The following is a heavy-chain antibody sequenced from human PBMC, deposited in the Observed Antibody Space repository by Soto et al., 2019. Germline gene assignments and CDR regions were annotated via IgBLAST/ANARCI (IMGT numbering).Heavy chain of an antibody. V-gene: IGHV4-59*11. CDR1: GGSISSHY. J-gene: IGHJ6*02. CDR3: ARDGREASGLDV. CDR2: IYYRGST. D-gene: IGHD1-26*01. Sequence: SETLSLTCTASGGSISSHYWSWVRQAPGKGLEWIGHIYYRGSTTYNPSLRSRSNISVDTANMQFSLKLTAVTTADTAVYYCARDGREASGLDVWGQGTKVTVSS.